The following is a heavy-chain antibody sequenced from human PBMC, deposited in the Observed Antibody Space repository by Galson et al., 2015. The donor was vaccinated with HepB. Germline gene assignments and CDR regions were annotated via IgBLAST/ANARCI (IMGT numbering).Heavy chain of an antibody. V-gene: IGHV3-48*01. D-gene: IGHD3-3*01. CDR1: GFTFSTYS. Sequence: SLRLSCAASGFTFSTYSLSWVRQAPGKGLEGVAYVSRSSATIYYADSVKGRFTVSRDNAKSSLSLQMNSLRAEDTAVYYCARAQLLQFGTDFWSGETSAIDFWGQGTLVTVSS. J-gene: IGHJ4*02. CDR2: VSRSSATI. CDR3: ARAQLLQFGTDFWSGETSAIDF.